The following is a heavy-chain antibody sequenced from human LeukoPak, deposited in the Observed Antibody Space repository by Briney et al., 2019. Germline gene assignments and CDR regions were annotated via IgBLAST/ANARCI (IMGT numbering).Heavy chain of an antibody. CDR1: GFTFSSYA. Sequence: AGGSLRLSCAASGFTFSSYAMHWVRQAPGKGLEWVAVISYDGSNKYYADSVKGRFTISRDNSKNTLYLQMSSLRAEDTAVYYCARTGSSSWYVFDYWGQGTLVTVSS. V-gene: IGHV3-30-3*01. J-gene: IGHJ4*02. CDR2: ISYDGSNK. D-gene: IGHD6-13*01. CDR3: ARTGSSSWYVFDY.